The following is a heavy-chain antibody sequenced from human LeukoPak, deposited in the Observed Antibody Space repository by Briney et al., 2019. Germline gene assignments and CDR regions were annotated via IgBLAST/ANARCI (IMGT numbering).Heavy chain of an antibody. V-gene: IGHV5-51*01. Sequence: GESLKISCKGSGYSFTSYWIGWVRQVAGQGLGWMGIIYPGDSDTRYSPSFQGQVTISADKSISTAYLQWSSLKASDTAMYYCARSQTIAAVNFDYWGQGTLVTVSS. J-gene: IGHJ4*02. CDR2: IYPGDSDT. CDR3: ARSQTIAAVNFDY. D-gene: IGHD6-13*01. CDR1: GYSFTSYW.